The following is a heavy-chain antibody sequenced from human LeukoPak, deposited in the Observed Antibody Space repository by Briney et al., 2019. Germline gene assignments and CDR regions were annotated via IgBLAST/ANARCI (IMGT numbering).Heavy chain of an antibody. J-gene: IGHJ4*02. CDR2: ISSSGSTI. V-gene: IGHV3-48*01. Sequence: PWGSLRLSCAASGFTLSRHGMNWVRQAPGKGLEWVSFISSSGSTIYYADSVKGRFTISRDIAKNSLFLQMNSLRAEDTAVYYCAIDKGTSYLSSFDYWGQGTLVTVSS. CDR3: AIDKGTSYLSSFDY. CDR1: GFTLSRHG. D-gene: IGHD6-6*01.